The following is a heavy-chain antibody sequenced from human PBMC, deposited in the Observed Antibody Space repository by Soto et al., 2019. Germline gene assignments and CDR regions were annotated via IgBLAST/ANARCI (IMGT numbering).Heavy chain of an antibody. Sequence: EVHLVESGGGLVQPGGSLRLSCAASGFTFTDYWMHWVRQSPGKGLVWVSHSHSDGATTTYADSVKGRFTISRDNARNTVSLQMNGLRVDDTAVYYCARGGIGSFDYWGQGALVSVSS. CDR2: SHSDGATT. V-gene: IGHV3-74*03. CDR1: GFTFTDYW. J-gene: IGHJ4*02. D-gene: IGHD3-16*01. CDR3: ARGGIGSFDY.